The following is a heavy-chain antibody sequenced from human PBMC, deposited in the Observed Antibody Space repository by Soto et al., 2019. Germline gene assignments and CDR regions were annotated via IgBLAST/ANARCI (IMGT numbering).Heavy chain of an antibody. V-gene: IGHV4-39*07. CDR1: GGSISSGGYY. CDR2: INHSGST. D-gene: IGHD3-9*01. CDR3: ARAPPGANLRYFDWLPRNYYYYGMAV. Sequence: PSETLSLTCTVSGGSISSGGYYWSWIRQPPGKGLEWIGEINHSGSTNYNPSLKSRVTISVDTSKNRFSLKLSSVTAADTAVYYCARAPPGANLRYFDWLPRNYYYYGMAVWGQGTTVTVSS. J-gene: IGHJ6*02.